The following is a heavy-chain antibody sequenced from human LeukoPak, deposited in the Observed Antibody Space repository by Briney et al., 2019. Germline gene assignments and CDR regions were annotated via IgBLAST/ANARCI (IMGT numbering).Heavy chain of an antibody. CDR2: ISGSGGST. CDR1: GFTFSSYA. D-gene: IGHD3-9*01. CDR3: AKMRRTTRLILAGMVFDY. Sequence: PGGSLRLSCAASGFTFSSYAMSWVRQAPGKGLEWVSAISGSGGSTYYADSVKGRFTISRDNSKNTLYLQMNSLRAEDTAVYYCAKMRRTTRLILAGMVFDYWGQGTLVTVSP. V-gene: IGHV3-23*01. J-gene: IGHJ4*02.